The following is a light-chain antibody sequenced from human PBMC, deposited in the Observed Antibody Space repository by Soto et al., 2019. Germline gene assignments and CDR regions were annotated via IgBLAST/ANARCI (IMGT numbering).Light chain of an antibody. CDR1: QSVSSN. Sequence: EIVMTQSPATLSVSPGERATLSCRASQSVSSNLAWYQQKPGQAPRLLIYGASTRATGIPARFSGSGSGTEVTLTISSLQSEDFAVYYCQQYHNWPPTFGQGTRLEIK. V-gene: IGKV3-15*01. CDR3: QQYHNWPPT. CDR2: GAS. J-gene: IGKJ5*01.